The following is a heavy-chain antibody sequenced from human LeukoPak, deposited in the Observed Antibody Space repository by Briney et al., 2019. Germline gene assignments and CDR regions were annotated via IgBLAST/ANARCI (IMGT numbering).Heavy chain of an antibody. V-gene: IGHV1-69*13. J-gene: IGHJ4*02. D-gene: IGHD6-19*01. CDR1: GGTFIRYA. CDR2: IIPMFGIA. Sequence: SVKVSCKASGGTFIRYAISWVRQAPGQGLEWMGGIIPMFGIANYAQKFQGRVTITADESTSTAYMELSSLRSEDTAVYYCARDRPYTGGWRGFDYWGQGTLVTVSS. CDR3: ARDRPYTGGWRGFDY.